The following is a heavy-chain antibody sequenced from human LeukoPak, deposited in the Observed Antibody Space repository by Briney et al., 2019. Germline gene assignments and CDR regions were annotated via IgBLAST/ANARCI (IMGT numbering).Heavy chain of an antibody. CDR2: INPSGGST. D-gene: IGHD6-13*01. J-gene: IGHJ6*02. CDR3: AREVIAAAGTFYYYGMDV. CDR1: GHTFTSYY. Sequence: ASVKVSCKASGHTFTSYYMHWVRQAPGQGLEWMGIINPSGGSTSYAQKFQGRVTMTRDTSTSTVYMEPSSPRSEDTAVYYCAREVIAAAGTFYYYGMDVWGQGTTVTVSS. V-gene: IGHV1-46*01.